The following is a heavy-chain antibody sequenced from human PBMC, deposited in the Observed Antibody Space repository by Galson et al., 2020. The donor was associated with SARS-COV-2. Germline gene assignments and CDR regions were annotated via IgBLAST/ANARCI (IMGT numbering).Heavy chain of an antibody. CDR1: GGTFSSYV. CDR2: IIPMFGAT. D-gene: IGHD3-10*01. J-gene: IGHJ6*02. CDR3: ARDGWYGSVNLHGYYYSMDV. V-gene: IGHV1-69*01. Sequence: KISCKASGGTFSSYVISWVRQAPGQGLEWMGGIIPMFGATKYAQKFQGRLTITADESTITAYMELTSLRSEDTAVYYCARDGWYGSVNLHGYYYSMDVWGQGTTVTVSS.